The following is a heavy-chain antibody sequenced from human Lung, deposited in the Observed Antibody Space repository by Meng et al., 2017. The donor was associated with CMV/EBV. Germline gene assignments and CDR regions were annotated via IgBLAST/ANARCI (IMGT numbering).Heavy chain of an antibody. CDR1: GYTFTGYK. J-gene: IGHJ4*02. V-gene: IGHV1-2*02. CDR2: INPNRGGT. CDR3: ARDLNGDPDY. D-gene: IGHD4-17*01. Sequence: SCEASGYTFTGYKRHWVRQDTGQGLEWMGWINPNRGGTNYAQKCQGRVTMTRDTSIRTDYMELSRLRSDDTAVYYWARDLNGDPDYWGQGTLVTVSS.